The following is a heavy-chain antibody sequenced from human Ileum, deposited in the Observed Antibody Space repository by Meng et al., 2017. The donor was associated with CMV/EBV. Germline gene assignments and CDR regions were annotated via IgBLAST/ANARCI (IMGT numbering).Heavy chain of an antibody. D-gene: IGHD4/OR15-4a*01. J-gene: IGHJ4*02. CDR3: AREMGAHDY. V-gene: IGHV6-1*01. CDR1: GDSVSSNIAA. Sequence: QSQLQPSGPGLVKPSQTLSLTCGISGDSVSSNIAAWSWIRQSPSRGLEWLGRTYYRSKWYDDYAVSVKSRVTITPDTSKNQFSLHLNSVSPEDTAIYFCAREMGAHDYWGQGTLVTVSS. CDR2: TYYRSKWYD.